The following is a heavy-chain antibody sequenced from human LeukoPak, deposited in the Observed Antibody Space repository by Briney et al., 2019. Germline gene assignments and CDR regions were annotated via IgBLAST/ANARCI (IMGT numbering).Heavy chain of an antibody. CDR1: GFTVSSNY. D-gene: IGHD1-26*01. V-gene: IGHV3-66*01. Sequence: GGSLRLSCAASGFTVSSNYMSWVRQGPGKGLEWVSVIYSGGSTYYADSVKGRFTISRDNSKNTLYLQMNSLRAEDTAVYYCARDNIVVGGSYSWGQGTLVTVSS. CDR3: ARDNIVVGGSYS. J-gene: IGHJ4*02. CDR2: IYSGGST.